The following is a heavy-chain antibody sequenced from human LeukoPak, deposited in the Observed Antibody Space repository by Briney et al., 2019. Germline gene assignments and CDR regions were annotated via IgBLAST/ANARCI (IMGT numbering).Heavy chain of an antibody. CDR1: GFTFSDYY. CDR3: TRHHTDGYNFWY. D-gene: IGHD5-24*01. Sequence: GGSLRLSCAASGFTFSDYYMSWVRKAPGKGLEWLSYISSSGRTIYYADSVKGRFTVSRDNAQNSLYLQMYSLRAEDTAVYYCTRHHTDGYNFWYWGPGALVTVSS. CDR2: ISSSGRTI. J-gene: IGHJ4*02. V-gene: IGHV3-11*04.